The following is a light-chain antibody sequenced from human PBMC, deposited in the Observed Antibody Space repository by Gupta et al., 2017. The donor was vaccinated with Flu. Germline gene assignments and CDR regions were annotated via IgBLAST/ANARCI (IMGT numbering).Light chain of an antibody. CDR1: QNRRDDASEKNY. Sequence: SLGERATINCKSSQNRRDDASEKNYLSWYQQKPGQPPKVLINWASIREPGVPDRFSGSGSGTDFTLTINSLQAEDVAVYYCQQSYDIPLTFGGGTKVQIK. J-gene: IGKJ4*01. CDR2: WAS. V-gene: IGKV4-1*01. CDR3: QQSYDIPLT.